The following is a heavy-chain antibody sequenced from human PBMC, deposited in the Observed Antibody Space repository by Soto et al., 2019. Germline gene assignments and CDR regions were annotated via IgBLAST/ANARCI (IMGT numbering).Heavy chain of an antibody. V-gene: IGHV1-69*01. J-gene: IGHJ6*02. CDR1: GDSFSNYA. CDR2: LIPVFGTS. CDR3: ARAVRTGFYGIDV. Sequence: QVQLVQSGAEVKKPGSSVKVSCRASGDSFSNYAVNWLRQAPGRGLEWMGGLIPVFGTSNYAEKFQGRLTITADESTSTAYMELSSLTSEDTAVYYCARAVRTGFYGIDVWAQGTTVSVSS.